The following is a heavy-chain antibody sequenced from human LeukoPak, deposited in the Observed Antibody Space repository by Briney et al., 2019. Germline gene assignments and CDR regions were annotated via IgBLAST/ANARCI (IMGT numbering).Heavy chain of an antibody. CDR1: SGSISSYY. V-gene: IGHV4-59*01. CDR2: FYNSGST. CDR3: ARESVVTPWYYMDV. D-gene: IGHD4-23*01. J-gene: IGHJ6*03. Sequence: PSETLSLTCTVSSGSISSYYWTWIRQPPGKGLEWIGYFYNSGSTDYNPSLKSQVTISVDTSKKQISLKLSSVTAADTAVYYCARESVVTPWYYMDVWGKGTTVTISS.